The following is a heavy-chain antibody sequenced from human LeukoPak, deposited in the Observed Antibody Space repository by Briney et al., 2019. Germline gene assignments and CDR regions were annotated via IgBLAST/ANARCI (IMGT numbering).Heavy chain of an antibody. V-gene: IGHV3-23*01. CDR2: IGGSDGRT. CDR1: GFTFRNYA. CDR3: ADPPNSDY. J-gene: IGHJ4*02. D-gene: IGHD5-24*01. Sequence: PGGSLRLSCAASGFTFRNYAMSWVRQAPGKGLEWVSAIGGSDGRTYYADSVKGRFTISRDNSKNTVYLQMNSLRTEDTAVYYCADPPNSDYWGQGTLVTVSS.